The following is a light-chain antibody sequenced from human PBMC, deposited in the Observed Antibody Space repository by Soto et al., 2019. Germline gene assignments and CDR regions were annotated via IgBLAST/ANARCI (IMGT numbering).Light chain of an antibody. J-gene: IGLJ1*01. CDR3: SSYTSSSTPYV. V-gene: IGLV2-14*01. CDR1: SSDVGGYNY. CDR2: EVS. Sequence: VLTQPASVSGSPGQSITISCTGTSSDVGGYNYVSWYQQHPGKAPKLMIYEVSNRPSGVSNRFSGSKSGNTASLTISGLQAEDEADYYCSSYTSSSTPYVFGTGTKLTVL.